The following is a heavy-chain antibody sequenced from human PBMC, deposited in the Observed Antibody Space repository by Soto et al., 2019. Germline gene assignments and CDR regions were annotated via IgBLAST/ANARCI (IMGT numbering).Heavy chain of an antibody. V-gene: IGHV1-18*04. CDR1: GYTFTGYY. CDR2: INPYNGNT. Sequence: GASVKVSCKASGYTFTGYYMHWVRQAPGQGLEWMGWINPYNGNTNYAQKLQGRVTMTTDTSTSTAYMELRSLRSDDTAVYYCALSGTYYYYYGMDVWGQGTTVTVSS. CDR3: ALSGTYYYYYGMDV. J-gene: IGHJ6*02. D-gene: IGHD3-3*01.